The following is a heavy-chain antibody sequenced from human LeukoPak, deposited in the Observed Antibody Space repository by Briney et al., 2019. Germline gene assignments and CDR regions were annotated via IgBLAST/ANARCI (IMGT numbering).Heavy chain of an antibody. CDR2: IYYSGST. CDR1: GGSISSGGYY. V-gene: IGHV4-31*03. CDR3: ARVVRKPMVRGVIITFYWFDP. Sequence: SETLSLTCTVSGGSISSGGYYWSWIRQHPGKGLEWIGYIYYSGSTYYNPSLKSRVTISVDTSKNQFSLKLSSVTAADTAVYYCARVVRKPMVRGVIITFYWFDPWGQGTLVTVSS. J-gene: IGHJ5*02. D-gene: IGHD3-10*01.